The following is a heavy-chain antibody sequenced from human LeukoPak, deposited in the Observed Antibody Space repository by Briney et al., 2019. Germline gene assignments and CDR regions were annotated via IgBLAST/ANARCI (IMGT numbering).Heavy chain of an antibody. D-gene: IGHD6-19*01. Sequence: PSETLSLTCAVSGDSLSSSNWWNWVRQPPGKGLEWIGQIYHSRSPTYNPSLQSRVTMSLDKSNNQFSLRLTSATAADTAVYYCARDPIPVPGVNFDYWGRGTLVTVSS. CDR3: ARDPIPVPGVNFDY. CDR2: IYHSRSP. J-gene: IGHJ4*02. V-gene: IGHV4/OR15-8*01. CDR1: GDSLSSSNW.